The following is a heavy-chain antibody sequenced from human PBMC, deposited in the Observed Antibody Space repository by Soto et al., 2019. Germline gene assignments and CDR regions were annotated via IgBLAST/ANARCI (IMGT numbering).Heavy chain of an antibody. V-gene: IGHV3-23*01. D-gene: IGHD6-19*01. CDR3: AKSRCGIAVAGTGKIFDY. CDR1: GFTFSSYA. J-gene: IGHJ4*02. Sequence: PGGSLRLSCAASGFTFSSYAMSWVRQAPGKGLEWVSAISGSGGSTYYADSVKGRFTISRDNSKNTLYLQMNSLRAEDTAVYYCAKSRCGIAVAGTGKIFDYWGQGTLVTVSS. CDR2: ISGSGGST.